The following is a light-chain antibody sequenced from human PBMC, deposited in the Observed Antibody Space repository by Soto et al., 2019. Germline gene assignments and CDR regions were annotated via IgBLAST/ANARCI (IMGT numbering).Light chain of an antibody. J-gene: IGKJ1*01. V-gene: IGKV3-11*01. Sequence: EIVLTQSPATLSLSPGERATLSCRASQSVSSYLARYQQKRGQAPRLLIHDASNRATGIPARFSGSGYGTDFTLTISSLEPEDVAVYYCQQRSNWPLTFGLGTKVEI. CDR3: QQRSNWPLT. CDR1: QSVSSY. CDR2: DAS.